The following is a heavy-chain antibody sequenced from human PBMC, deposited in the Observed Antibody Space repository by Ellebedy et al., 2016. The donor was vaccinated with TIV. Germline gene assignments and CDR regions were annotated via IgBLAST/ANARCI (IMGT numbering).Heavy chain of an antibody. CDR2: IDGDASTT. V-gene: IGHV3-74*01. J-gene: IGHJ5*02. D-gene: IGHD3-10*01. CDR3: ASHGMVP. CDR1: GFTFSIYW. Sequence: GESLKISCAASGFTFSIYWMHWVRQAPGQGLVWVSRIDGDASTTAYADSVKGRFTISRDNAKDTVYFQMNSLRAEDTAMYSCASHGMVPWGQGTLVTVSS.